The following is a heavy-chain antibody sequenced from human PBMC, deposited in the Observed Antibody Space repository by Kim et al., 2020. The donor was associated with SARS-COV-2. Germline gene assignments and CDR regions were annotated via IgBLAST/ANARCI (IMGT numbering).Heavy chain of an antibody. D-gene: IGHD2-15*01. Sequence: GGSLRLSCAASGFTFSSYGMHWVRQAPGKGLEWVAVIWYDGSNKYYADSVKGRFTISRDNSKNTLYLQMNSLRAEDTAVYYCARAVGCSGGSCYYYYYYYGMDVWGQGTTVTVSS. J-gene: IGHJ6*02. CDR3: ARAVGCSGGSCYYYYYYYGMDV. CDR2: IWYDGSNK. V-gene: IGHV3-33*01. CDR1: GFTFSSYG.